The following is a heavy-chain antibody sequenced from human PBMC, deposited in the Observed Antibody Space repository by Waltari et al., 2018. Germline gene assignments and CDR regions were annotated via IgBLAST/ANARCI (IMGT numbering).Heavy chain of an antibody. CDR3: ARLPTKYFDSLGWGFFDQ. CDR1: GDFPSDDH. V-gene: IGHV4-59*08. CDR2: RRNTGAT. J-gene: IGHJ4*02. Sequence: HVQLQESGPGLVKPSETLSLTCSVSGDFPSDDHWTWIRQAPGKGLEWIAYRRNTGATKCTPSLESRVPLSADTSKKQFSLRRTSVTAADTAVYFCARLPTKYFDSLGWGFFDQWGQGILVTVSS. D-gene: IGHD3-9*01.